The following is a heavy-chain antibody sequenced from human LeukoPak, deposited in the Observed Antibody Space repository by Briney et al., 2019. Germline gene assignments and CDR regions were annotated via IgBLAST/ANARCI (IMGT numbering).Heavy chain of an antibody. CDR2: IYYSGST. J-gene: IGHJ4*02. Sequence: SETLSLTCTVSGGSISSSSSYWGWIRQPPGKGLEWIGSIYYSGSTYYNPSLKSRVTISVDTSKNQFSLKLSSVTAADTAVYYCASPKRDGYDYWGQGTLVTVSS. CDR3: ASPKRDGYDY. CDR1: GGSISSSSSY. D-gene: IGHD5-18*01. V-gene: IGHV4-39*01.